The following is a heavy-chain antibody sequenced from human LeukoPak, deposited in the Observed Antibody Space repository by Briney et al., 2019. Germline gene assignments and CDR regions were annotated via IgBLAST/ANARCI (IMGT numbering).Heavy chain of an antibody. CDR3: VREDTPATANY. CDR2: ISGGGDIT. J-gene: IGHJ4*02. Sequence: PGGSLRLSCAASGFNFANHAMSWVRQTPGKGLEWVSAISGGGDITYYADSVTGRFTISRDNSKDTLFLQMHSLRPGDTAVYYCVREDTPATANYGGKGTLVTISS. D-gene: IGHD2-21*02. CDR1: GFNFANHA. V-gene: IGHV3-23*01.